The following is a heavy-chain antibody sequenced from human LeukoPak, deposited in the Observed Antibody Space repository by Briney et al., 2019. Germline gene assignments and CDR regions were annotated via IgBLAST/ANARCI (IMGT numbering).Heavy chain of an antibody. Sequence: GASVKVSCKASGYXFTGHYIHWVRQAPGQGLEWMGWINPDSGGTNYAQKFQGRVTTSRDTSITTAYMDLSRLTSDDTAVYYCARGGGYNYAYCFDYWGQGTLVTVSS. CDR1: GYXFTGHY. V-gene: IGHV1-2*02. D-gene: IGHD5-18*01. CDR2: INPDSGGT. CDR3: ARGGGYNYAYCFDY. J-gene: IGHJ4*02.